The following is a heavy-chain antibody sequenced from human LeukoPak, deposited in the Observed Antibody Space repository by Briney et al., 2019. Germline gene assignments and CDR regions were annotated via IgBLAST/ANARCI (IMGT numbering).Heavy chain of an antibody. CDR1: GYTFTGYY. CDR2: INPNSGGT. D-gene: IGHD2-15*01. V-gene: IGHV1-2*02. Sequence: ASAKVSCKASGYTFTGYYMHWVRQAPGQGLEWMGWINPNSGGTHYAQKFQGRVTLTRDTSISAVYMELSGLRSDDTAVYYCVSYCSGGSCYGIFSWGQGTMVTVSS. CDR3: VSYCSGGSCYGIFS. J-gene: IGHJ3*01.